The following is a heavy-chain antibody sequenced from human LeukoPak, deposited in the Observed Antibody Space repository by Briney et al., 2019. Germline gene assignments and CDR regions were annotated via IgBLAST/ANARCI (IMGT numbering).Heavy chain of an antibody. V-gene: IGHV4-39*07. CDR2: IYYSGNT. J-gene: IGHJ5*02. CDR3: ARDPVFRWFDP. CDR1: GGSMSSSSYF. Sequence: SETLSLTCSVSGGSMSSSSYFWGWVRQPPGKGLEWIGSIYYSGNTYYNPSLKSRVTICLDTSKNQFSLKLNSVTAADTAVYYCARDPVFRWFDPWGQGTLVTVSS. D-gene: IGHD3-10*01.